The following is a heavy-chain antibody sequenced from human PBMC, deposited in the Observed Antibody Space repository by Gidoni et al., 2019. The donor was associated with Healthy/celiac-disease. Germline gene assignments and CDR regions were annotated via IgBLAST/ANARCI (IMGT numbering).Heavy chain of an antibody. D-gene: IGHD3-16*02. CDR3: ARSRDIMITFGGVIAPYYFDY. J-gene: IGHJ4*02. CDR2: ISSSSSYI. Sequence: EVQLVESGGGLVKPGGSLRLSCAASGFTFSSYSMTWVRQAPGKGLEWVSSISSSSSYISYADSVKGRFTISRDNAKNSLYLQMNSLRAEDTAVYYCARSRDIMITFGGVIAPYYFDYWGQGTLVTVSS. V-gene: IGHV3-21*01. CDR1: GFTFSSYS.